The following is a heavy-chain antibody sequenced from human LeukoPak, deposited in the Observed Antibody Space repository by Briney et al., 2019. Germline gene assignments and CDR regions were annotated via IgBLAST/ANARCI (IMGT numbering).Heavy chain of an antibody. CDR2: RNKSNSYTT. Sequence: RNKSNSYTTENAASVKGRLTLSRDDSKRLVFLQLNSLKIEDTAVYYCARSPESGGNVFDIWGQGTMVTVSS. J-gene: IGHJ3*02. D-gene: IGHD3-16*01. CDR3: ARSPESGGNVFDI. V-gene: IGHV3-72*01.